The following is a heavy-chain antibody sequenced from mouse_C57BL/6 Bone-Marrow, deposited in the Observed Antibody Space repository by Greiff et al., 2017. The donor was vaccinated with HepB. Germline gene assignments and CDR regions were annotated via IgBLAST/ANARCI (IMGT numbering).Heavy chain of an antibody. V-gene: IGHV3-6*01. CDR3: ARDPLYYDFDY. CDR2: ISYDGSN. J-gene: IGHJ2*01. CDR1: GYSITSGYY. D-gene: IGHD1-1*01. Sequence: VQLQQSGPGLVKPSQSLSLTCSVTGYSITSGYYWNWIRQFPGNKLEWMGYISYDGSNNYNPSLKNRISITRDTSKNQFFLKLNSVTTEDTATYYCARDPLYYDFDYWGQGTTLTVSS.